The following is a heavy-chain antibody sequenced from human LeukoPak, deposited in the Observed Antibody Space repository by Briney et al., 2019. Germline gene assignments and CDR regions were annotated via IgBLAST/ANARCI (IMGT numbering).Heavy chain of an antibody. CDR2: IYYSGST. Sequence: PSETLSLTCTVSGGSVSSGSYYWSWIRQPPGKGLEWIGYIYYSGSTNYNPSLKSRVTISVDTSKNQFSLKLSSVTAADTAVYYCARDSEMATMNWGQGTQVTVSS. CDR3: ARDSEMATMN. D-gene: IGHD5-24*01. CDR1: GGSVSSGSYY. V-gene: IGHV4-61*01. J-gene: IGHJ4*02.